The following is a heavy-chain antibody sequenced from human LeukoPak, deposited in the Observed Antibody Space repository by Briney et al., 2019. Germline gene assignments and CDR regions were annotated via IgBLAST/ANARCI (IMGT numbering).Heavy chain of an antibody. J-gene: IGHJ4*02. D-gene: IGHD3-22*01. CDR1: GYTFTSYA. V-gene: IGHV1-3*01. Sequence: ASVKVSCKASGYTFTSYAMHWVRQAPGQRLEWMGWINAGNGNTKYSQKFQGRVTITRDTSASTAYMELSSLRSEDTAVYYCARDVSQYDSSGYYYFWGQGTLVTVSS. CDR3: ARDVSQYDSSGYYYF. CDR2: INAGNGNT.